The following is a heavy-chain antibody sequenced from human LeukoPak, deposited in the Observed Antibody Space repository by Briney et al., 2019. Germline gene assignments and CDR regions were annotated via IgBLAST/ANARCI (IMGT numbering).Heavy chain of an antibody. CDR3: TKALTDSSSSYFDN. V-gene: IGHV3-9*03. D-gene: IGHD6-6*01. CDR1: GFTFDDYA. J-gene: IGHJ4*02. CDR2: ISWNSGSI. Sequence: GRSLRLSCAASGFTFDDYAMHWVRQPPGKGLEWVSGISWNSGSISYADSVKGRFTISRDNAKNSLYLQMNSLRAEDMALYYCTKALTDSSSSYFDNWGQGTLVTVSS.